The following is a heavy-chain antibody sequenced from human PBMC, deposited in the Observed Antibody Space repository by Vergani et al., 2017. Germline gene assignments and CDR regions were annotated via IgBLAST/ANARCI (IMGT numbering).Heavy chain of an antibody. CDR1: GFTVSSNY. CDR3: AREVALWVGDHYGMDV. CDR2: IYSGGST. J-gene: IGHJ6*02. Sequence: EVQLVESGGGLVQPGGSLRLSCAASGFTVSSNYMSWVRQAPGKGLEWVSVIYSGGSTYYADSVKGRFTISGHNSKNTLYLQMNSLRAEDTAVYYCAREVALWVGDHYGMDVWGQGTTVTVSS. D-gene: IGHD3-10*01. V-gene: IGHV3-53*04.